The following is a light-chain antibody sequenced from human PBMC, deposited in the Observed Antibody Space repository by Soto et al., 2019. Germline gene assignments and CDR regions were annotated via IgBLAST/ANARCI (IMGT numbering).Light chain of an antibody. CDR1: SGHSSYA. J-gene: IGLJ2*01. Sequence: QAVVTQSPSASASLGASVKLTCTLSSGHSSYAIAWHQQQPEKGPRYLMKLNSDGSHSKGDGIPDRFSGSSSGAERYLTISSLQSEDEADYYCQTYSVFGGGTKLTVL. CDR3: QTYSV. CDR2: LNSDGSH. V-gene: IGLV4-69*01.